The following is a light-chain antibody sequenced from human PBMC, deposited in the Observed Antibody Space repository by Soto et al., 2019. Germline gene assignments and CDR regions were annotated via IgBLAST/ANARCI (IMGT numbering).Light chain of an antibody. Sequence: QSVLTQPASVSGSPGQSITISCTGTSSDVGSYSFVTWYQQHPGKVPKLIIYECSKRPPGVSNRFSGYKSGNTASLTISGLQGEDEADYYCCSYAGINAYVFGSGTKVTDL. V-gene: IGLV2-23*01. CDR2: ECS. CDR1: SSDVGSYSF. CDR3: CSYAGINAYV. J-gene: IGLJ1*01.